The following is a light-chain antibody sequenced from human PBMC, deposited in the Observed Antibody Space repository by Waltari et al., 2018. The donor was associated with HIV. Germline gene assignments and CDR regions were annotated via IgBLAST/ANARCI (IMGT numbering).Light chain of an antibody. V-gene: IGLV3-10*01. Sequence: SYALTPPPSVSVSPGQTARITCPGDALPKKYPYWYQQKSGQAPVLVIYEDSKRPSGIPERFSGSSSGTMATLTISGAQVEDEADYYCYSTDSSGNHRVFGGGTKLTVL. CDR3: YSTDSSGNHRV. CDR1: ALPKKY. CDR2: EDS. J-gene: IGLJ2*01.